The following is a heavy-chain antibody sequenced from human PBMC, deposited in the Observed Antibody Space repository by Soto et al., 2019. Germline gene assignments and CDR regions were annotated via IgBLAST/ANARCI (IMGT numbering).Heavy chain of an antibody. Sequence: QVSLQESGPGLVKPSEALSLTCTVSGGSVYSGGQYWSWLRQHPGQGVEWIGYICNGGTTYNNLSLRCRVTISLDRSRNQFSLRLTSVTAADTAVFYCARQRLDDAFDIWGRGTMVTVS. CDR3: ARQRLDDAFDI. D-gene: IGHD1-1*01. V-gene: IGHV4-31*03. J-gene: IGHJ3*02. CDR2: ICNGGTT. CDR1: GGSVYSGGQY.